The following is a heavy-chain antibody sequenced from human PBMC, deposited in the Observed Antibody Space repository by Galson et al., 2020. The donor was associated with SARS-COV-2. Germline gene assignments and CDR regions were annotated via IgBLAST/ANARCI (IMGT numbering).Heavy chain of an antibody. CDR3: AKVSGGEFTSSSYYFDY. CDR1: GFTFSNYA. Sequence: TGGSLRLSCAASGFTFSNYAMSWVRQAPGKGLEWVSTLSGSGGSTYYAESVKGRFTLSRDNSKNTLNLQMNSLRAEDTAIYYCAKVSGGEFTSSSYYFDYWGQGTLVTVSS. CDR2: LSGSGGST. J-gene: IGHJ4*02. V-gene: IGHV3-23*01. D-gene: IGHD6-6*01.